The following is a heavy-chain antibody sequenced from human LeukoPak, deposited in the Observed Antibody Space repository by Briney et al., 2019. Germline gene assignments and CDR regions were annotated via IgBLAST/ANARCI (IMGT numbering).Heavy chain of an antibody. CDR3: AREDTGPSDY. CDR2: INHSGST. CDR1: GGSFSGYY. J-gene: IGHJ4*02. D-gene: IGHD2-15*01. V-gene: IGHV4-34*01. Sequence: PSETLSLTCAIYGGSFSGYYWSWIRQPPGKGLEWIGEINHSGSTNYNPSLKSRVTISVDTSKNQFSLKLSSVTAADTAAYYCAREDTGPSDYWGQGTLVTVSS.